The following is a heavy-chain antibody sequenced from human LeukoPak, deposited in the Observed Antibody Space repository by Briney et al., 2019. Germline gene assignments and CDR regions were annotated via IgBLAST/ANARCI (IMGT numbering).Heavy chain of an antibody. Sequence: SETLSLTCTVSGGSVSSGSYYWSWIRQPPGKGLEWIGYIYYSGSTNYNPSLKSRVTISVDTSKNQFSLKLSSVTAADTAVYYCARASCSSGGSCYSYEVDYWGQGTLVTVSS. D-gene: IGHD2-15*01. J-gene: IGHJ4*02. CDR3: ARASCSSGGSCYSYEVDY. CDR2: IYYSGST. V-gene: IGHV4-61*01. CDR1: GGSVSSGSYY.